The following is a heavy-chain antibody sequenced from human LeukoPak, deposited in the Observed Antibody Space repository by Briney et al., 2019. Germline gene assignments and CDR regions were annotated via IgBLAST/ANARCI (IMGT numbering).Heavy chain of an antibody. D-gene: IGHD3-3*01. Sequence: SETLSLTCTVSGGSISSYYWSWIRQPPGKGLEWIGYIYYSGSTNYNPSLKSRVTISVDTSKNQFSLKLSSVTAADTAVYYCARGTYYDFWSGPRGSNWFDPWGQGTLVTVSS. J-gene: IGHJ5*02. CDR3: ARGTYYDFWSGPRGSNWFDP. CDR2: IYYSGST. V-gene: IGHV4-59*01. CDR1: GGSISSYY.